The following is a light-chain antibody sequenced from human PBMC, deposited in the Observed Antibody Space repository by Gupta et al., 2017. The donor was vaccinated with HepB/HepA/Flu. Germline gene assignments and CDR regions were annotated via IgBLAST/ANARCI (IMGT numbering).Light chain of an antibody. CDR2: AAF. J-gene: IGKJ3*01. CDR1: QTISNF. Sequence: DIQMTQSPSSLSASVGDRVTITCRASQTISNFLNWYQQQPGKAPKLLIYAAFALQSGVPSRFSGSRSETVFTLTISRLQPEDFGTYYCQHSDSIPITFGHGTKVDIK. V-gene: IGKV1-39*01. CDR3: QHSDSIPIT.